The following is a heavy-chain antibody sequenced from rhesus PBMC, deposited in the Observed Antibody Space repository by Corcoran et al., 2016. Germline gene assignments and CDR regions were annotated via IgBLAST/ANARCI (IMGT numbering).Heavy chain of an antibody. CDR2: ISGRINSP. V-gene: IGHV3-37*01. D-gene: IGHD4-23*01. CDR3: AREDSNYDYFDY. CDR1: GFTFSDHY. J-gene: IGHJ4*01. Sequence: EVQLVESGGGLVQPGGSLRLSCAASGFTFSDHYMDWVRKAPGKGLELVSSISGRINSPYYPDTVKCRFTISRDNAKNTLYLQMNSPRAEDTAVYYCAREDSNYDYFDYWGQGVLVTVSS.